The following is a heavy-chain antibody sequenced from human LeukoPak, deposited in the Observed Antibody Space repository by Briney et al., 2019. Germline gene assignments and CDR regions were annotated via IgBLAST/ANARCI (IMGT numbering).Heavy chain of an antibody. Sequence: GGSLRLSCAASGFTFDDYGRSWVRQAPGRGLEWVSGINWNGSSTGYADSVKGRFTISRDNAKNSLYLQMNSLRAEDTALYYCARADSYCSSTSCYMVYWGQGTLVTVSS. V-gene: IGHV3-20*04. CDR3: ARADSYCSSTSCYMVY. D-gene: IGHD2-2*02. CDR2: INWNGSST. CDR1: GFTFDDYG. J-gene: IGHJ4*02.